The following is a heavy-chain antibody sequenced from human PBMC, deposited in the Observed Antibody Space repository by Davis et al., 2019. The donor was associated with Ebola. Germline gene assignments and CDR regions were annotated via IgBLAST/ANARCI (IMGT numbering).Heavy chain of an antibody. CDR1: GFTFSSYA. CDR3: ARGGDSYGHRYYYYYGMDV. CDR2: ISYGGSNK. Sequence: GESLKISCAASGFTFSSYAMHWVRQAPGKGLEWVAVISYGGSNKYYADSVKGRFTISRDNSKNTLYLQMNSLRAEDTAVYYCARGGDSYGHRYYYYYGMDVWGQGTTVTVSS. J-gene: IGHJ6*02. V-gene: IGHV3-30-3*01. D-gene: IGHD5-18*01.